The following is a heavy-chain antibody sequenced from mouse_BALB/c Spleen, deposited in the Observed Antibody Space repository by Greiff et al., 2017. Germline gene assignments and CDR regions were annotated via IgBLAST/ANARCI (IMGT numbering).Heavy chain of an antibody. CDR3: ARQTGKGFAY. J-gene: IGHJ3*01. Sequence: EVMLVESGGDLVKPGGSLKLSCAASGFTFSSYGMSWVRQTPDKRLEWVATISSGGSYTYYPDSVKGRFTISRDNAKNTLYLQMSSLKSEDTAMYYCARQTGKGFAYWGQGTLVTVSA. CDR2: ISSGGSYT. D-gene: IGHD4-1*01. CDR1: GFTFSSYG. V-gene: IGHV5-6*01.